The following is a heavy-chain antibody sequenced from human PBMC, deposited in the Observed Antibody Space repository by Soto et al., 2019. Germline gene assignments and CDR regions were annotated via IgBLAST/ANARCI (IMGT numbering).Heavy chain of an antibody. CDR2: IIPIFGTA. CDR3: ARADIVVVPAAMGGYYYYYGMDV. V-gene: IGHV1-69*05. CDR1: GGTFSSYA. Sequence: SVKVSCKASGGTFSSYAISWVRQAPGQGLEWMGGIIPIFGTANYAQKFQGRVTITRDASASTAYMELSSLRSEDTAVYYCARADIVVVPAAMGGYYYYYGMDVWGQGTTVTVSS. D-gene: IGHD2-2*01. J-gene: IGHJ6*02.